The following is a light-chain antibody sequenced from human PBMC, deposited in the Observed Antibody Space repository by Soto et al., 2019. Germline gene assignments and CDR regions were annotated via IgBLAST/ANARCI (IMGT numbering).Light chain of an antibody. J-gene: IGLJ2*01. V-gene: IGLV2-14*01. CDR2: GVS. CDR1: SSDVGGYNY. Sequence: QSALTQPASVSGSPGQSITISCTGTSSDVGGYNYVSWYQQHPGKAPKLMIYGVSNRPSGVSNRFSGSKSGNTASLTISGLQAEDEADYYCSSYTSSSTHVVFGGGTKVTVL. CDR3: SSYTSSSTHVV.